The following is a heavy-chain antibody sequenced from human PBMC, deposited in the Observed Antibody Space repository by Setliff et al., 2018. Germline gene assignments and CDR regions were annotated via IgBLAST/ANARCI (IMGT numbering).Heavy chain of an antibody. CDR1: GYSFTSYW. V-gene: IGHV5-51*01. J-gene: IGHJ5*02. CDR2: IYPEDSNI. Sequence: PGESLKISCKGSGYSFTSYWIGWVRQMPGKGLEWMGMIYPEDSNIRYSPSFQGQVTISADRSINTAYLQWSSLKASDTAMYYCARAGWYNWFDPWGQGTLVTVSS. D-gene: IGHD2-15*01. CDR3: ARAGWYNWFDP.